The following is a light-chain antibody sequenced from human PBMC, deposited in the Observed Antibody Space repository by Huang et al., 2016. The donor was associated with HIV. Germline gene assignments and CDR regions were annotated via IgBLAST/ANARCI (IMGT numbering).Light chain of an antibody. CDR1: QSISTW. Sequence: DSQMTQSPSALSAFVRDNVTITCRASQSISTWLAWYQQKPGKAPKLLIYKASNLQSGVPSRFSGSGSGTEFTLTISSLQPDDFATYYCQQYNSYSWTFGQGTKVEIK. J-gene: IGKJ1*01. CDR3: QQYNSYSWT. CDR2: KAS. V-gene: IGKV1-5*03.